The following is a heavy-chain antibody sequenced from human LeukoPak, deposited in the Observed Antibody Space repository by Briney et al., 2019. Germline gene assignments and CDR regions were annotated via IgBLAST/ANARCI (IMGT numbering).Heavy chain of an antibody. CDR2: ISWNRGSI. CDR1: GFTFDDYA. V-gene: IGHV3-9*01. CDR3: AKAIAAAGNFDY. J-gene: IGHJ4*02. Sequence: GGSLRLSCAASGFTFDDYAMHWVRHAPGKGLEWVSGISWNRGSIGYADSVKGRFTISRDNAKNSLYLQMNSLRAEDTALYYCAKAIAAAGNFDYWGQGTLVTVSS. D-gene: IGHD6-13*01.